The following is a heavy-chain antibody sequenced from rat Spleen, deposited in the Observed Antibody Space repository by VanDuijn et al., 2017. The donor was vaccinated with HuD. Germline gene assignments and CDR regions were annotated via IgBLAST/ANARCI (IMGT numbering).Heavy chain of an antibody. CDR3: ARSAKYYYDGSYYYVHFDY. Sequence: QVQLKESGPGLVQPSQTLSLTCTGSGFSLRDYSVHWVRQLPGKGREWMGQLKYEGKTHYKSALKSRLSINRDTSKSQVLLKMNSLQTEDTAMYFCARSAKYYYDGSYYYVHFDYWGQGVMVTVSS. D-gene: IGHD1-12*02. CDR1: GFSLRDYS. J-gene: IGHJ2*01. CDR2: LKYEGKT. V-gene: IGHV2S30*01.